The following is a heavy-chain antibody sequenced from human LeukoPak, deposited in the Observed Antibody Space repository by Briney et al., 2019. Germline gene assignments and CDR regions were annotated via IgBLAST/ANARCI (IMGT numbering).Heavy chain of an antibody. D-gene: IGHD3-3*01. V-gene: IGHV3-9*01. CDR2: ITWNSGSV. J-gene: IGHJ4*02. CDR3: AVLFGVVIPTDY. CDR1: GFTFDDYA. Sequence: PGRSLRLSCAASGFTFDDYAMHWVRQAPGKGLEWVSGITWNSGSVAYADSVKSRFTISRDNAKNSLYLQMNSLRAEDTAVYYCAVLFGVVIPTDYWGQGTLVTVSS.